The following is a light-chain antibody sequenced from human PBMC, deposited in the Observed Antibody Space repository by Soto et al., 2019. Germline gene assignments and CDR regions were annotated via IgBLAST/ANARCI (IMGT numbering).Light chain of an antibody. J-gene: IGLJ3*02. V-gene: IGLV2-11*01. CDR1: SSDVGGYNF. Sequence: QSALTQPRSVSGSPGQSVTISCTGTSSDVGGYNFVSWYQHHPGKAPKLMIYDVSKRPSGVPDRFSGSKSGSTASLTISGRQAEDEADYYCCSYAGSYTLVFGGGTKLTVL. CDR2: DVS. CDR3: CSYAGSYTLV.